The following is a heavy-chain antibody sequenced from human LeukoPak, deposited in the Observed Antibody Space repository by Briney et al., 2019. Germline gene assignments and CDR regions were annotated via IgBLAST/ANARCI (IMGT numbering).Heavy chain of an antibody. CDR1: GYTFTSYG. CDR2: ISAYDGNK. J-gene: IGHJ4*02. CDR3: ARGRLGSSWEINDY. V-gene: IGHV1-18*01. Sequence: GSVKVSCKASGYTFTSYGINWVRQAPGQGLEWMGWISAYDGNKNYAQKLQGRVTMTTDTSTSTAYMELRSLRSDDTAVYYCARGRLGSSWEINDYWGQGTLVTVSS. D-gene: IGHD6-13*01.